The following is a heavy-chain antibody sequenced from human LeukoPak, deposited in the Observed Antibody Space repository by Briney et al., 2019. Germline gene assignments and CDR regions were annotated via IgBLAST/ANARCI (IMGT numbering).Heavy chain of an antibody. CDR1: GFTLSSYW. CDR3: ARDLEYSSSSQNGMDV. Sequence: GGSLRLSCAASGFTLSSYWMSWVRQAPGKGLEWVANIKQDGSEKYYVDSVKGRFTISRDNAKNSLYLQMNSLRAEDTAVYYCARDLEYSSSSQNGMDVWGQGTTVTVSS. CDR2: IKQDGSEK. D-gene: IGHD6-6*01. J-gene: IGHJ6*02. V-gene: IGHV3-7*01.